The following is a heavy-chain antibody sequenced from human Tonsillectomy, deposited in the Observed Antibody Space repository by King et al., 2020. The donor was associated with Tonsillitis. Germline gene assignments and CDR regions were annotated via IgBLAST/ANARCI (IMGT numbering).Heavy chain of an antibody. D-gene: IGHD3-22*01. CDR2: ITSSGSKI. V-gene: IGHV3-48*03. J-gene: IGHJ6*01. Sequence: VQLVESGGGLVQPGVSLKLSCAASGFTFSSYDMNWVRQAPGKGLEWVSYITSSGSKIYYADSVKGRFTISRDNAKNTLSLQMNSLRAEDTAVYYCARENSSSGFYYYGMDVWGQGTTVTVPS. CDR1: GFTFSSYD. CDR3: ARENSSSGFYYYGMDV.